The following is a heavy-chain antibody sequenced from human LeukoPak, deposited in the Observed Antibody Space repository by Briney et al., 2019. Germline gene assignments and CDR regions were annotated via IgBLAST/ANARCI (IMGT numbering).Heavy chain of an antibody. D-gene: IGHD2-15*01. CDR2: ISSSSSYI. V-gene: IGHV3-21*01. Sequence: GGSLRLSCAASGFTFSSYSMNWVRRAPGKGLEWVSSISSSSSYIYYADSVKGRFTISRDNAKNSLYLQMNSLRAEDTAVYYCARTEGYCSGGSCQNWFDPWGQGTLVTVSS. CDR1: GFTFSSYS. J-gene: IGHJ5*02. CDR3: ARTEGYCSGGSCQNWFDP.